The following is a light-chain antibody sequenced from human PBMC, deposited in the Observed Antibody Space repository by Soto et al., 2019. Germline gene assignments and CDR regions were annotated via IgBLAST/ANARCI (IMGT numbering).Light chain of an antibody. J-gene: IGKJ2*01. CDR3: QQSNNWPYT. CDR2: GAS. CDR1: QSVSDN. Sequence: EIVMTQSPATLSASPGERVTLSCRASQSVSDNLAWYQQKPGQAPRLLIYGASTRATTIPARFSGSGSWTEFTLTISSLQSEDFAVYYCQQSNNWPYTFGQGTKLDIK. V-gene: IGKV3-15*01.